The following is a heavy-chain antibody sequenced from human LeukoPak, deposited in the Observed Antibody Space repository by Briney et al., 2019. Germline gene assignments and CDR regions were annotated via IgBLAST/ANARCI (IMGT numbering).Heavy chain of an antibody. CDR2: INHSGST. J-gene: IGHJ4*02. CDR3: ARGVVVTAIMTYYFDY. D-gene: IGHD2-21*02. CDR1: GFTFSSYG. Sequence: GSLRLSCAASGFTFSSYGMTWVRQPPGKGLEWIGEINHSGSTNYNPSLKSRVTISVDTSKNQFSLKLSSVTAADTAVYYCARGVVVTAIMTYYFDYWGQGTLVTVSS. V-gene: IGHV4-34*01.